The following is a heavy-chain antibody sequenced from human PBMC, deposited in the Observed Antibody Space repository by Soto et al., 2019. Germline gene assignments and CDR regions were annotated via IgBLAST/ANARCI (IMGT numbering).Heavy chain of an antibody. D-gene: IGHD6-19*01. Sequence: GGSLRLSCAASGFTFSTFSMNWVRQAPGRGLEWISYISGGGRPISYADSVKGRLTISRDNAKNSLYLQMDRLTDEDPAVYYCARDLGWAFDSLGQGALVTVSS. CDR1: GFTFSTFS. CDR3: ARDLGWAFDS. J-gene: IGHJ4*01. V-gene: IGHV3-48*02. CDR2: ISGGGRPI.